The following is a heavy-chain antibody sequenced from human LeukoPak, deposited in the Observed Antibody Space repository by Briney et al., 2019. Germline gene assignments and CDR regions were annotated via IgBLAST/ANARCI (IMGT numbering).Heavy chain of an antibody. D-gene: IGHD2-2*01. J-gene: IGHJ4*02. CDR1: GASISSGDYF. CDR3: ARDLRIVVVPAAPRWGY. CDR2: IYYSGST. Sequence: SQTLSLTCTVSGASISSGDYFRSWIRQPPGEGLEWIGSIYYSGSTYDNPSLKSRVTISVDTSKNQFSLKLSSVTAADTAVYYCARDLRIVVVPAAPRWGYWGQGTLVTVSS. V-gene: IGHV4-30-4*01.